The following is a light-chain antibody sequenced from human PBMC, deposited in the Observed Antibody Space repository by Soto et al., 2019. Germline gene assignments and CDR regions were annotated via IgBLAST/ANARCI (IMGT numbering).Light chain of an antibody. J-gene: IGKJ4*01. Sequence: DIQMTQSPSTLSASEGDRVTISCRASQSVSIWLAWYQQKPGRAPKLLIYDASNLETGVPSRFSGSGSGTDFTFTISGLQPEDIATYYCQQYDNLPLTFGGGTKVDIK. CDR2: DAS. CDR1: QSVSIW. CDR3: QQYDNLPLT. V-gene: IGKV1-33*01.